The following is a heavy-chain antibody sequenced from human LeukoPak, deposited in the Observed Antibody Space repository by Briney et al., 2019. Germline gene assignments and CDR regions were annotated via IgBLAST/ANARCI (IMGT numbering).Heavy chain of an antibody. CDR1: GFTFSSYA. J-gene: IGHJ4*02. CDR3: ATEEPNYGDYAGY. Sequence: GRSLRLSCAASGFTFSSYAMHWVRQAPGKGLEWVAVISYDGSNKYYADSVKGRFTISRDNSKNTLYLQMNSLRAEDTAVYYCATEEPNYGDYAGYWGQGTLVTVSS. D-gene: IGHD4-17*01. V-gene: IGHV3-30*04. CDR2: ISYDGSNK.